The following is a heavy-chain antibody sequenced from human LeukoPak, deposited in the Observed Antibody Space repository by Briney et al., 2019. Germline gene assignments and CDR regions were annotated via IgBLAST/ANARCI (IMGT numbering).Heavy chain of an antibody. CDR3: ARGYYYGSGTYAWGY. CDR2: IKKDGSEK. CDR1: GFTFSSYW. Sequence: GGSLRLSCAASGFTFSSYWMSWVRQAPGKGLEWVANIKKDGSEKYYVDSVKGRFTISRTNAKNSLYLQITRLRAEAPAIYYCARGYYYGSGTYAWGYWGQGTLVTVSS. J-gene: IGHJ4*02. V-gene: IGHV3-7*01. D-gene: IGHD3-10*01.